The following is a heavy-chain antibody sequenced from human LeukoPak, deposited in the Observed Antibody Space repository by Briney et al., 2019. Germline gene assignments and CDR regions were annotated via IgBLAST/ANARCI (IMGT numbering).Heavy chain of an antibody. CDR3: ARLVGATGHYYYYYMDV. V-gene: IGHV4-4*07. CDR2: IYTSGST. CDR1: GGSISSYY. J-gene: IGHJ6*03. D-gene: IGHD1-26*01. Sequence: SETLSLTCTVSGGSISSYYWSWIRQPAGKGLEWIGRIYTSGSTNYNPSLKSRVTMSVDTSKNQFSLKLSSVTAADTAVYYCARLVGATGHYYYYYMDVWGKGTTVTISS.